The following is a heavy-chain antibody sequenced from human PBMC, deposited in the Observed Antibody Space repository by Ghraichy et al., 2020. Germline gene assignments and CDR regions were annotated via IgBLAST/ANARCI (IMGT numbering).Heavy chain of an antibody. Sequence: LSLTCAASGFTFSNFWVTWVRQAPGKGLEWVGNIKPDGSATYYVDSVKGRFTISRDNARNSLYLQMNSLRDEDTAVYYCAREYCSTDTCYASLDDWGQGTLVTVSS. CDR3: AREYCSTDTCYASLDD. CDR1: GFTFSNFW. V-gene: IGHV3-7*01. CDR2: IKPDGSAT. J-gene: IGHJ4*02. D-gene: IGHD2-2*01.